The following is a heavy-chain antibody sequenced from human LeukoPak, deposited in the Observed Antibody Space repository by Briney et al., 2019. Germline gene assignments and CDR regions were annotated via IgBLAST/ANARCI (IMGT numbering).Heavy chain of an antibody. V-gene: IGHV4-59*08. CDR3: ARHHYSSGWHGANY. J-gene: IGHJ4*02. D-gene: IGHD6-19*01. CDR2: IYYSGST. CDR1: GGSISSYY. Sequence: TASETLSLTCTVSGGSISSYYWSWIRQPPGKGLEWIGYIYYSGSTNYNPSLKSRVTISVDTSKNQFSLKLSSVTAADTAVYYCARHHYSSGWHGANYWGQGTLVTVSS.